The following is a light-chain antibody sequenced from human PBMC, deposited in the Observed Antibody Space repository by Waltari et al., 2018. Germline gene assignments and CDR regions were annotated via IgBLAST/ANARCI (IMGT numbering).Light chain of an antibody. Sequence: DIQMTQSPSSLSASVGDRVTITCQASQDIYNYLNWYQQKPGKAPKLLIYDASNLETGVPSRFSGSGSGTDFTFTISSLQTEDVAVYYCQQYYSTPHTFGQGTKLEIK. CDR3: QQYYSTPHT. CDR2: DAS. V-gene: IGKV1-33*01. CDR1: QDIYNY. J-gene: IGKJ2*01.